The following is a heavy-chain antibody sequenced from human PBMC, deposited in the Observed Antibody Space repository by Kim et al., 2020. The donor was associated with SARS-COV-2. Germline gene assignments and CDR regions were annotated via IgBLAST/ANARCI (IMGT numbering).Heavy chain of an antibody. V-gene: IGHV3-33*01. D-gene: IGHD1-26*01. Sequence: GGSLRLSCAASGFTFSSYGMHWVRQAPGKGLEWVAVIWYDGSNKYYADSVKGRFTISRDNSKNTLYLQMNSLRAEDTAVYYCARDLGSYSGYYYYGMDVWGQGTTVTVSS. CDR3: ARDLGSYSGYYYYGMDV. CDR1: GFTFSSYG. J-gene: IGHJ6*02. CDR2: IWYDGSNK.